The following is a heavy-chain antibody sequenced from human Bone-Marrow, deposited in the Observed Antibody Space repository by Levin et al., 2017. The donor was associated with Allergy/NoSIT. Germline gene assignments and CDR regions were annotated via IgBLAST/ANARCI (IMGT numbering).Heavy chain of an antibody. D-gene: IGHD2-15*01. Sequence: SQTLSLTCTVSGGSISTYYWTWIRQPPGKGLEWIGYISYSGSTNYNPSLNSRVSISVDTSKNQFSLKLTSVTAADTAIYYCSREGGRGHYYCLDV. CDR1: GGSISTYY. J-gene: IGHJ6*01. CDR2: ISYSGST. CDR3: SREGGRGHYYCLDV. V-gene: IGHV4-59*01.